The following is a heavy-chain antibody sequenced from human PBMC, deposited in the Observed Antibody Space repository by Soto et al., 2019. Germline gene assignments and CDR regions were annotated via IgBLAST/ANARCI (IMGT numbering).Heavy chain of an antibody. V-gene: IGHV1-69*13. Sequence: ASVKVSCKASGGTFSSYAISWVRQAPGQGLEWMGGIIPIFGTANYAQKFQGRVTITADESTSTAYMELSSLRSEDTAVYYCARSDFGGYYCQHWGQGTLVTVSS. CDR1: GGTFSSYA. D-gene: IGHD3-22*01. J-gene: IGHJ1*01. CDR3: ARSDFGGYYCQH. CDR2: IIPIFGTA.